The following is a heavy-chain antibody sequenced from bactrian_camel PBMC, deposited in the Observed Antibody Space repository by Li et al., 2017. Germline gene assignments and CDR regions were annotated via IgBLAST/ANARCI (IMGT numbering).Heavy chain of an antibody. D-gene: IGHD7*01. Sequence: VQLVESGGGLVQPGGSLRLSCAASGFTANYGMSWVRQAPGKDREGVSCISWSGGRTFYADSVKGRFTISRDNTKNTLYLQLNSLKTEDTAMYYCAKDLGVHGWQFDYWGQGTQVTVS. CDR2: ISWSGGRT. CDR1: GFTANYG. J-gene: IGHJ4*01. CDR3: AKDLGVHGWQFDY. V-gene: IGHV3S60*01.